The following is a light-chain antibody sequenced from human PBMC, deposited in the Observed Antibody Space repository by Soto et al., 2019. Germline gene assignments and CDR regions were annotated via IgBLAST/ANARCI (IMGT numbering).Light chain of an antibody. J-gene: IGKJ1*01. Sequence: EIVLTQSPGTLSLSPGERATLSCRASQSVSSNYLAWYQQKPGQAPRLLIYDASSRATGIPDRFNGSGSETDFTLTICRLEPEDFAVYYCQQYGSSPWTFGQGTKVEIK. CDR3: QQYGSSPWT. V-gene: IGKV3-20*01. CDR2: DAS. CDR1: QSVSSNY.